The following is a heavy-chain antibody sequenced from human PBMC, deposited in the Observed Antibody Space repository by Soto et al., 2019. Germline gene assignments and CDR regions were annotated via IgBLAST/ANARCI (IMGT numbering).Heavy chain of an antibody. J-gene: IGHJ6*02. CDR2: IWYDGSNK. CDR3: ARLHYYGSGSYYNYGMDV. V-gene: IGHV3-33*01. Sequence: QVQLVESGGGVVQPGRSLRLSCAASGFTFSSYGMHWVRQAPGKGLEWVAVIWYDGSNKYYADSVKGRFTISRDNSKNTLYLQMNSLRAEDTAVYYCARLHYYGSGSYYNYGMDVWGQGTTVTVSS. D-gene: IGHD3-10*01. CDR1: GFTFSSYG.